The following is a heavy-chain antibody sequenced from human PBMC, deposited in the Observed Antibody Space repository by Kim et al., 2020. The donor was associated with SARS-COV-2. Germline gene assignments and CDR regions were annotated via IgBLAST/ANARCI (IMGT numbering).Heavy chain of an antibody. D-gene: IGHD3-22*01. CDR2: DGKI. J-gene: IGHJ4*02. Sequence: DGKITYAQKFQGRGTMTEDTSTDTAYMELSSLRSEDTAMYYCAPYSSGFGHWGQGTLVTVSS. CDR3: APYSSGFGH. V-gene: IGHV1-24*01.